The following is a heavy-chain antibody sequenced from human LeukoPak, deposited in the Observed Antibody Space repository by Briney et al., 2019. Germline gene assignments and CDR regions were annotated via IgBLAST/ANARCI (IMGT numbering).Heavy chain of an antibody. V-gene: IGHV3-11*05. CDR3: ARDGMGGIKAFDI. J-gene: IGHJ3*02. D-gene: IGHD3-16*01. CDR1: GFTFSDYY. CDR2: ISYRLSYT. Sequence: GGSLRLSCAASGFTFSDYYMSWIRQAPGKGLEWVSFISYRLSYTNYADSVKGRFTISRDNAKNSLYLQMHSLRAEDTAVYYCARDGMGGIKAFDIWGQGTMVTVSS.